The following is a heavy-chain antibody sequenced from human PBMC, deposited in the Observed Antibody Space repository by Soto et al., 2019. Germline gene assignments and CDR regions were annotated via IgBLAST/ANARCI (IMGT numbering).Heavy chain of an antibody. D-gene: IGHD3-16*01. J-gene: IGHJ5*01. CDR2: IYYTGTT. CDR3: ATVLHNYGTNWVDS. V-gene: IGHV4-30-4*01. Sequence: QVQLQESGPRLVKPSQTLSLTCSVSGASIRSGRYYWSWIRQSPGRGLEWIGYIYYTGTTHYNPAVKSRVTILLDNSKDQFSLTLTSVTAADTAIYCCATVLHNYGTNWVDSWGQVTQVTVSS. CDR1: GASIRSGRYY.